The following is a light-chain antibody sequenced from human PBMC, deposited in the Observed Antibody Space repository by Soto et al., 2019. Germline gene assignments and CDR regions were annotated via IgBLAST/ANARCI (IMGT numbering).Light chain of an antibody. CDR1: QDISNY. Sequence: DIQMTQSPSSLSASVGDRVTITCQASQDISNYLNWNQQKPGQAPKLLIYDASNLETGVPPRFSGSGYGTDFTFTISRLQPEDIATYYCQQYDNLPYTFGQGTTLEIK. V-gene: IGKV1-33*01. CDR2: DAS. CDR3: QQYDNLPYT. J-gene: IGKJ2*01.